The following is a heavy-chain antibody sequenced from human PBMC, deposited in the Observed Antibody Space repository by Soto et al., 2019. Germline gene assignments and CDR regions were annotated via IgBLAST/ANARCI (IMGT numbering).Heavy chain of an antibody. J-gene: IGHJ4*02. CDR2: IIPILGIA. V-gene: IGHV1-69*08. D-gene: IGHD4-17*01. CDR3: ARDGGDYGAGDSDY. CDR1: GGTFSSYT. Sequence: QVQLVQSGAEVKKPGSSVKVSCKASGGTFSSYTISWVRQAPGQGLEWMGRIIPILGIANYAQKFQGRVTITADKSTSTAYMEVRGLRSEDTAVVYWARDGGDYGAGDSDYWGQGTLVTVSS.